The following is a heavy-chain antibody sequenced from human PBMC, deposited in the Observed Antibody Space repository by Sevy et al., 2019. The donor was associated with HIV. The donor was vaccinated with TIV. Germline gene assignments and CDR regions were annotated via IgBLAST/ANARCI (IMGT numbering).Heavy chain of an antibody. Sequence: ASVKVSCKASGGTFSSYAISWVRQAPGQGLEWMGGIIPIFGTANYAQKFQGRVTITADESTSTAYMELSSLRSEDTAVYYCARSYYYGSGSSIFDYWGQGALVTVSS. V-gene: IGHV1-69*13. CDR3: ARSYYYGSGSSIFDY. D-gene: IGHD3-10*01. CDR2: IIPIFGTA. J-gene: IGHJ4*02. CDR1: GGTFSSYA.